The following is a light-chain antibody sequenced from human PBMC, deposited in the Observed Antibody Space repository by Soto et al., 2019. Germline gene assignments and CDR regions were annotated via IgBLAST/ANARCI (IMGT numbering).Light chain of an antibody. J-gene: IGKJ1*01. CDR3: QQYNNWPRT. Sequence: EIVFTQSPCTLSLTPGERATLSCRASQSVSSNLAWYQQKPGQAPRLLIYGASTRATGIPARFSGSGSGTEFTLTISSLQSEDFAVYYCQQYNNWPRTFGQGTKVDI. CDR2: GAS. CDR1: QSVSSN. V-gene: IGKV3-15*01.